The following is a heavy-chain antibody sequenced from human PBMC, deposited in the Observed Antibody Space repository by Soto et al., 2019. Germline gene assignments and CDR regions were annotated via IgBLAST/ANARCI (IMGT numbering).Heavy chain of an antibody. CDR3: AREPPYISSPGVFDQ. J-gene: IGHJ4*02. CDR1: GGSISNYY. D-gene: IGHD6-6*01. CDR2: ISYSGST. Sequence: PSETLSLTCSLSGGSISNYYWSWLRQPPGKGLEWIGYISYSGSTGYNPSLKTRVTMSVDTSKNQFSLKLRSVTAADTAVYYCAREPPYISSPGVFDQWGQGTLVTVSS. V-gene: IGHV4-59*01.